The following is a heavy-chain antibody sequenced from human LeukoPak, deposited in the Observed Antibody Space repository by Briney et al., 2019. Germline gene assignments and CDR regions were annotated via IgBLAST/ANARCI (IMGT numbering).Heavy chain of an antibody. D-gene: IGHD4-17*01. J-gene: IGHJ5*02. CDR1: GDSVSSNNAA. CDR2: TYYRSKWYH. Sequence: SQTLSLTCAISGDSVSSNNAAWVWIRQSPSRGLEWLGRTYYRSKWYHDYAVSVKSRISFNPDTSKNQFFLQLNSVTPEDTAVYYCARDVNGAFARSWFDPWGQGTRVTVS. V-gene: IGHV6-1*01. CDR3: ARDVNGAFARSWFDP.